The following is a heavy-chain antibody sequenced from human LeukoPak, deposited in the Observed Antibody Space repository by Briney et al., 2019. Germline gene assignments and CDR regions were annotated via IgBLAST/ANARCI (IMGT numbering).Heavy chain of an antibody. CDR1: GYTFTGYY. CDR2: INPNSGGT. J-gene: IGHJ4*02. CDR3: AREILPGDFWSGYIDY. V-gene: IGHV1-2*06. D-gene: IGHD3-3*01. Sequence: GASVKVSCKASGYTFTGYYMHWVRQAPGQGLEWMGRINPNSGGTNHAQKFLGRVNMTRDKSISTAYMELSRLRSDDSAVYYCAREILPGDFWSGYIDYWGQGTLVTVSS.